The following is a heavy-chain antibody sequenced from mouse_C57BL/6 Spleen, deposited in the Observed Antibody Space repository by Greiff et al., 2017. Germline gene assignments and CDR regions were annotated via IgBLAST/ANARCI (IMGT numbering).Heavy chain of an antibody. CDR2: ISYSGST. J-gene: IGHJ3*01. D-gene: IGHD3-2*02. Sequence: DVKLVESGPGMVKPSQSLSLTCTVTGYSITSGYDWHWIRHFPGNKLEWMGYISYSGSTNYNPSLKSRISITHDTSKNHFFLKLNSVTTEDTATYYCARGGYLSWFAYWGQGTLVTVSA. V-gene: IGHV3-1*01. CDR3: ARGGYLSWFAY. CDR1: GYSITSGYD.